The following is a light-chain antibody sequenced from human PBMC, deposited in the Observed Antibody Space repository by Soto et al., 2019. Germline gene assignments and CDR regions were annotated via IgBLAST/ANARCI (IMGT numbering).Light chain of an antibody. V-gene: IGKV3-20*01. CDR3: QQYGTSPRT. Sequence: EIVLTQSPGTLSLAPGETATLSRRAIQRVRSYYLAWYQQKPGQAPRLLIYGASSRATGIPDRFSGSGAGTDFTLTISRREPEDFAVYYCQQYGTSPRTFGQGSKVDI. J-gene: IGKJ1*01. CDR2: GAS. CDR1: QRVRSYY.